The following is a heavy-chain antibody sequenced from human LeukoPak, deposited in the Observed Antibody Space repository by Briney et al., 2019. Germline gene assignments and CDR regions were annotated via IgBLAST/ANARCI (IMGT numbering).Heavy chain of an antibody. Sequence: PSETLSLTCTVSGGSISSSSYYWGWIRQPPGKGLEWIGSIYYSGSTYYNPSLKSRVTISVDTSKNQFSLKLSSVTAADTAVYYCVRDYRWAFDYWGQGILVTVSS. D-gene: IGHD2-8*02. CDR1: GGSISSSSYY. V-gene: IGHV4-39*02. CDR3: VRDYRWAFDY. CDR2: IYYSGST. J-gene: IGHJ4*02.